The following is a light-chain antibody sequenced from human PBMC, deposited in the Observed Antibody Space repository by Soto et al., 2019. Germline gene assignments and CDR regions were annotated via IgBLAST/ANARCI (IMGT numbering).Light chain of an antibody. CDR2: EVS. CDR1: SSDVGGYKY. Sequence: QSALTQPASVSGSPGQSITISCTGTSSDVGGYKYVSWYQQHPGKAPKLLIFEVSNRPSGVSNRFSGSKSANTASLTISVLQAEDEAGYYCSSYTSTSTRVFGTGTKVTVL. J-gene: IGLJ1*01. V-gene: IGLV2-14*01. CDR3: SSYTSTSTRV.